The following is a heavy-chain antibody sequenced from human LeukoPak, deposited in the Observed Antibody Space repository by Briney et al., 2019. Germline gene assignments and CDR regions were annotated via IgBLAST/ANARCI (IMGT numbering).Heavy chain of an antibody. CDR1: GGSISSYY. CDR3: ARDELRYFDWLSGYYYSYGMDV. D-gene: IGHD3-9*01. Sequence: SETLSLTCTVSGGSISSYYWSWIRQPAGKGLEWIGRIYTSGSTNYNPSLKSRVTMSVDTSKNQFSLKLSSVTAADTAVYYCARDELRYFDWLSGYYYSYGMDVWGQGTTVTVSS. V-gene: IGHV4-4*07. J-gene: IGHJ6*02. CDR2: IYTSGST.